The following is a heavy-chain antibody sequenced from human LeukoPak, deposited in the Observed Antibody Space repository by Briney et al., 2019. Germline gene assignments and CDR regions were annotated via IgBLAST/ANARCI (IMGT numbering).Heavy chain of an antibody. D-gene: IGHD3-16*01. CDR3: ARGGGAGRYYYYYMDV. J-gene: IGHJ6*03. V-gene: IGHV1-18*01. Sequence: GASVKVSCKASGGTFSSYAISWVRQAPGQGLEWMGWISAYSGNTNYAQELQGRVTMTADTSTSTAYMELRSLRSDDTAVYYCARGGGAGRYYYYYMDVWGKGTTVTVSS. CDR1: GGTFSSYA. CDR2: ISAYSGNT.